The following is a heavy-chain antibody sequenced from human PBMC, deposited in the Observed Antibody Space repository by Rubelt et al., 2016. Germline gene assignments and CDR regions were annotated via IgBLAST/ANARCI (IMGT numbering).Heavy chain of an antibody. D-gene: IGHD6-19*01. CDR2: FNNNADST. J-gene: IGHJ4*02. Sequence: EVQLVESGGGLVQPGGSLRLSCSASGFTSSGYAMHWVRQAPGKGLEYVSGFNNNADSTYYADSVKGRFTISRDNSKNTLYLQMSSLRAEDTAVYYCVKDRGAVARDFDNWGQGTLVTVSS. V-gene: IGHV3-64D*08. CDR3: VKDRGAVARDFDN. CDR1: GFTSSGYA.